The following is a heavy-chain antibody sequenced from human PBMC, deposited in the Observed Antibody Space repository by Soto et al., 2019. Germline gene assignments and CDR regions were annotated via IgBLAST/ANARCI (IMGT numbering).Heavy chain of an antibody. D-gene: IGHD3-22*01. CDR1: GGSISGDYY. J-gene: IGHJ5*01. CDR3: AREPYDITVNRIGS. Sequence: SETLSLTCTVSGGSISGDYYWNWIRQAPGKGLEWIGYVYHTGSTYHNPSLKSRGSISVDTSNNQFSLKLSSVTAADTAVYFCAREPYDITVNRIGSWGQVIPVTASS. V-gene: IGHV4-30-4*01. CDR2: VYHTGST.